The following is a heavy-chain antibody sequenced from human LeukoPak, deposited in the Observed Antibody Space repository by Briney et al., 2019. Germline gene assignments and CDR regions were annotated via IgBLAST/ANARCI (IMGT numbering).Heavy chain of an antibody. Sequence: GGSLRLSCAASGLTFSSHWMHWVRQAPGKGLVWVSRITNDGSSTTYADSVKGRFTISRDNAKNSLYLQMNSLRAEDTAVYYCARAVGAAGSYWGQGALVTVSS. CDR3: ARAVGAAGSY. V-gene: IGHV3-74*01. D-gene: IGHD6-13*01. J-gene: IGHJ4*02. CDR1: GLTFSSHW. CDR2: ITNDGSST.